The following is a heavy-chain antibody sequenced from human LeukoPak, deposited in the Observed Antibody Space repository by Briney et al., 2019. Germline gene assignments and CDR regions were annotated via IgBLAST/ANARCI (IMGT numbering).Heavy chain of an antibody. D-gene: IGHD6-25*01. CDR1: GFTFSSFS. V-gene: IGHV3-23*01. CDR3: AKGSVGNADFAS. J-gene: IGHJ4*02. Sequence: PGGSLRLSCAASGFTFSSFSMTWVRQAPGKGLEWVSLIIVSGTTYYSDSVKGRFTISRGSFRGRLFLQRDSLRVEDTAVYFCAKGSVGNADFASWGQGGLVTVSS. CDR2: IIVSGTT.